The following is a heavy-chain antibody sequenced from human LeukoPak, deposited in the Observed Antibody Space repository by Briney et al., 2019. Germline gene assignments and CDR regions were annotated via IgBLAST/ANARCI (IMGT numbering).Heavy chain of an antibody. Sequence: SETLSLTCTVSGGSISSGSYYWSWIRQPAGKGLEWIGRIYTSGSTNYNPSLKSRVTISVDTSKNQFSLKLSSVTAADTAVYYCARDSTAVAGTGYDYWGQGTLVTVSS. CDR3: ARDSTAVAGTGYDY. V-gene: IGHV4-61*02. J-gene: IGHJ4*02. D-gene: IGHD6-19*01. CDR1: GGSISSGSYY. CDR2: IYTSGST.